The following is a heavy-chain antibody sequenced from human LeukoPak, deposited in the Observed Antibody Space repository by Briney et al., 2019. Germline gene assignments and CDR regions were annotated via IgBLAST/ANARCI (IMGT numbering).Heavy chain of an antibody. V-gene: IGHV3-21*01. CDR2: ISSTSTYI. Sequence: GGSLRLSCAASEFTFSSYTINWVRQAPGKGLEWVSSISSTSTYISYADSVKGRFTISRDNAKNSLYLQMNSLRDEDTAVYYCARDRNWGFDYWGQGTLVTVSS. D-gene: IGHD7-27*01. J-gene: IGHJ4*02. CDR1: EFTFSSYT. CDR3: ARDRNWGFDY.